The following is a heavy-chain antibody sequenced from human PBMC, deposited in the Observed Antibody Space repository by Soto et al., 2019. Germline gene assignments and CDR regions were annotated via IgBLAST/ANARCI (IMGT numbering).Heavy chain of an antibody. CDR2: ISISGSII. CDR1: GFSFSTYD. J-gene: IGHJ4*02. V-gene: IGHV3-48*01. CDR3: ASGRDSGGYSF. D-gene: IGHD3-10*01. Sequence: EVHLVESGGGLVQPGGSLRLSCAASGFSFSTYDMNWVRQAPGKGREWLSYISISGSIIYYADSVKGRFTVSRDNAKNSLYLQMTSLRAEDTAVYYCASGRDSGGYSFWGQGSLVTVSS.